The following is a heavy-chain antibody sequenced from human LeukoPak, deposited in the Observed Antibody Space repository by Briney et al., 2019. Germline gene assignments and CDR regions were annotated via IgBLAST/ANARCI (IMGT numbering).Heavy chain of an antibody. J-gene: IGHJ3*02. Sequence: GGSLRLSCAASGFTFSSYGMHWVRQAPGKGLEWVAYIQYDRTNEQYAHSVKGRFRISRDNSNNILYLQMNSLRTEDTAVYYCARGLRPSLVATKHRGYAFDIWGQGTMVTVSS. CDR2: IQYDRTNE. CDR3: ARGLRPSLVATKHRGYAFDI. CDR1: GFTFSSYG. D-gene: IGHD5-12*01. V-gene: IGHV3-30*02.